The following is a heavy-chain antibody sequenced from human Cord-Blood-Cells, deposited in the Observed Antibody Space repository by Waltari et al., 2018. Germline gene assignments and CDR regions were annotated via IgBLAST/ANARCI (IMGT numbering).Heavy chain of an antibody. CDR2: IYTSGST. CDR3: ARDKTGEQLVQGWFDP. V-gene: IGHV4-4*07. CDR1: GGSISSYY. J-gene: IGHJ5*02. Sequence: QVQLQESGPGLVKPSETLSLTCTVSGGSISSYYWSWIRQPAGKGLEWIGGIYTSGSTNYNPSLKRRVTMSVDTSKNQFSLKLSSVTAADTAVYYCARDKTGEQLVQGWFDPWGQGTLVTVSS. D-gene: IGHD6-6*01.